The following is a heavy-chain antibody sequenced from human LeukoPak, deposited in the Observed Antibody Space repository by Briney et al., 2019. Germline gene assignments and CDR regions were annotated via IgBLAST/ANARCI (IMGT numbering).Heavy chain of an antibody. V-gene: IGHV3-48*03. J-gene: IGHJ4*02. D-gene: IGHD3-9*01. CDR1: GFTFSSCE. CDR2: ISSSGSTI. Sequence: PGGSLRLSCAASGFTFSSCEMNWVRQAPGKGLEWVSYISSSGSTIYYADSVKGRFTISRDNAKNSLYLQMNSLRAEDTAVYYCARVGYYDILTGYYTPEGYFWGQGTLVTVSS. CDR3: ARVGYYDILTGYYTPEGYF.